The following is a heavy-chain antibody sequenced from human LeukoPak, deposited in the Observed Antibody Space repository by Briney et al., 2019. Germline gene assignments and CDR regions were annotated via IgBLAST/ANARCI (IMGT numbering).Heavy chain of an antibody. CDR3: AQEGYYYGSGSYYRLSYFDY. D-gene: IGHD3-10*01. CDR1: GFTFSSYA. Sequence: GGSLRLSCAASGFTFSSYAMSWVRQAPGKGLEWISAISGSGGSTYYADSVKGRFTISRDNSKNTLYLQMNSLRAEDTAVYYCAQEGYYYGSGSYYRLSYFDYWGQGTTVTVSS. J-gene: IGHJ4*03. V-gene: IGHV3-23*01. CDR2: ISGSGGST.